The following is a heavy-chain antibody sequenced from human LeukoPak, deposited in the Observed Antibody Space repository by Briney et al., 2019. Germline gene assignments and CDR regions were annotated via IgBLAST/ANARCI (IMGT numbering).Heavy chain of an antibody. CDR1: GFTVSSNY. D-gene: IGHD5-12*01. J-gene: IGHJ4*02. V-gene: IGHV3-66*01. CDR3: AREVRGYSAYDGPTHRRDY. CDR2: IYSGGST. Sequence: GGSLRLSCAASGFTVSSNYMSWVRQAPGKGLEWDSVIYSGGSTYYADSVKGRFTLSRDNSKNALYLQMNSLRAEDTAVYYCAREVRGYSAYDGPTHRRDYWGQGTLVTVSS.